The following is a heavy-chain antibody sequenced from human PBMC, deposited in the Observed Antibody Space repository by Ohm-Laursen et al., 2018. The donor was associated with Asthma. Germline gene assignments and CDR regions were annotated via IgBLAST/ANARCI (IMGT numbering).Heavy chain of an antibody. V-gene: IGHV3-30*04. J-gene: IGHJ5*02. Sequence: SLRLSCTASGFTFSSYSMHWVRQAPGKGLEWVAVIWYDGTNKYYADSVKGRFTISRDNSKNTLYLQMNSLRAEDTAVYYCARDEGYSSSWYNWFDPWGQGTLVTVSS. CDR2: IWYDGTNK. CDR3: ARDEGYSSSWYNWFDP. D-gene: IGHD6-13*01. CDR1: GFTFSSYS.